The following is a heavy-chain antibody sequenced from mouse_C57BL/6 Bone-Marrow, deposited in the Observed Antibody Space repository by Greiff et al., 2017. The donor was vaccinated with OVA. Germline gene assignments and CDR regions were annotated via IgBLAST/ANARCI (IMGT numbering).Heavy chain of an antibody. CDR3: ARQGIYAMDY. Sequence: EVMLVESGGGLVQPGGSLKLSCAASGFTFSDYYMYWVRQTPEKRLEWVAYISNGGGSTYYPDTVKGRFTISRDNAKNTLYLQMSRLKSEDTAMYYCARQGIYAMDYWGQGTSVTVSS. CDR1: GFTFSDYY. V-gene: IGHV5-12*01. CDR2: ISNGGGST. J-gene: IGHJ4*01.